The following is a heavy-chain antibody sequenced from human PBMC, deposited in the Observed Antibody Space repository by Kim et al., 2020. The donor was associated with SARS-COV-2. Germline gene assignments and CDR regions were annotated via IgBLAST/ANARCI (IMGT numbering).Heavy chain of an antibody. CDR2: IYYSGST. CDR1: GGSISSSSYY. J-gene: IGHJ5*02. Sequence: SETLSLTCTVSGGSISSSSYYWGWIRQPPGKGLEWIGSIYYSGSTYYNPSLKSRVTISVDTSKNQFSLKLSSVTAADTAVYYCARLPNMIVPLNWFDPWGQGTLVTVSS. CDR3: ARLPNMIVPLNWFDP. V-gene: IGHV4-39*01. D-gene: IGHD3-22*01.